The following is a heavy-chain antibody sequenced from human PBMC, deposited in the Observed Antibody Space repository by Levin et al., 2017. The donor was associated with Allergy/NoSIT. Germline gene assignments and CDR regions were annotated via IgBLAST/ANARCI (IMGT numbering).Heavy chain of an antibody. D-gene: IGHD6-6*01. CDR1: GGSISSGGYY. CDR3: ARGHSSSSFADY. Sequence: SQTLSLTCTVSGGSISSGGYYWSWIRQHPGKGLEWIGYIYYSGSTYYNPSLKSRVTISVDTSKNQFSLKLSSVTAADTAVYYCARGHSSSSFADYWGQGTLVTVSS. J-gene: IGHJ4*02. V-gene: IGHV4-31*03. CDR2: IYYSGST.